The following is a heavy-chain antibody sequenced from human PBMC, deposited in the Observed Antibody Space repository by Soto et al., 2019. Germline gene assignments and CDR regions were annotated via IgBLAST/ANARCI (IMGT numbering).Heavy chain of an antibody. CDR1: GFTFSRYG. CDR2: ISSSTSYV. CDR3: ARDPSEGRVGNWFES. D-gene: IGHD2-2*01. V-gene: IGHV3-21*06. J-gene: IGHJ5*01. Sequence: EVQLVESGGGLVKPGGSLRLSCAASGFTFSRYGMNRLRQAPGKGLEWVASISSSTSYVYYADSVKGRFTTSRDNAKSILYLEMYALRTEDTAVYYCARDPSEGRVGNWFESWGQGTLVTVSS.